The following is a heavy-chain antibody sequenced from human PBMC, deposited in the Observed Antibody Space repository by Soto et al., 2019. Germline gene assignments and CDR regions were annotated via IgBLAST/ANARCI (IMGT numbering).Heavy chain of an antibody. D-gene: IGHD2-2*01. CDR1: GGSISSGGYY. Sequence: QVQLQESGPGLVKPSQTLSLTCTVSGGSISSGGYYWSWILQHSGKALEWIGYIYYSGSTYYNPSLKSRVTITVDTSKIQCTLKLRSVTAADRGVYYCARDPHTRTTHDAFDIWGQGTMVTVSS. J-gene: IGHJ3*02. CDR3: ARDPHTRTTHDAFDI. CDR2: IYYSGST. V-gene: IGHV4-31*03.